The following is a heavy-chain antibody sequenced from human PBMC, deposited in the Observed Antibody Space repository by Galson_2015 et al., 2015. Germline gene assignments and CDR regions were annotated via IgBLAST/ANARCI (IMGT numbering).Heavy chain of an antibody. J-gene: IGHJ4*02. CDR1: GFTFSSSG. CDR3: ARGLRDGYPLGGY. CDR2: VSRSGSTI. D-gene: IGHD3-22*01. V-gene: IGHV3-48*03. Sequence: ALRLSCAASGFTFSSSGMNWVGQAPGKGLEWVSYVSRSGSTIYYADSVKGRFTISRDNAKNSLYLQMNSLRAEDTAVYYCARGLRDGYPLGGYWGQGTLVTVSS.